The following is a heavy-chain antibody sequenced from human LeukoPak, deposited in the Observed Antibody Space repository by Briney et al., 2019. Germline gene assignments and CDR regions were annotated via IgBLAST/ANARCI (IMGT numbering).Heavy chain of an antibody. V-gene: IGHV4-39*01. J-gene: IGHJ5*02. CDR2: IYYSGNT. CDR3: ARHGNIVVVVAARGFDP. D-gene: IGHD2-15*01. CDR1: GGSISNNGYF. Sequence: SETQSLTCTVSGGSISNNGYFWAWIRQPPGKGLEWIVSIYYSGNTYYNPSLKSQVTISVDTSKNQFSLRLSSVTAADTAFYYCARHGNIVVVVAARGFDPWGQGTLVTVSS.